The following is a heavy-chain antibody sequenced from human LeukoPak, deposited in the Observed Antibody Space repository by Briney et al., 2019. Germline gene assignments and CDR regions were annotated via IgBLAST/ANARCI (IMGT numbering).Heavy chain of an antibody. D-gene: IGHD4-17*01. CDR3: ARGSATVTN. J-gene: IGHJ4*02. V-gene: IGHV4-4*02. CDR1: GGSISDSFEHY. Sequence: SETLSLTCVVSGGSISDSFEHYWCWVRQPPGKGFEWIAEVHHTGRTIYNPSLKSRVTMSVDTSKNQFSLRLSSVTAADTAMYYCARGSATVTNWGQGTLVTVSS. CDR2: VHHTGRT.